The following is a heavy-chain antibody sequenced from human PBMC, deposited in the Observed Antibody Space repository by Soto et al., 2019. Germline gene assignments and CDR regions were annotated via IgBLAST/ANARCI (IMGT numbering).Heavy chain of an antibody. CDR3: ATTIVGAAYGMDV. CDR1: GGTFSSYA. D-gene: IGHD1-26*01. CDR2: IIPIFGTA. Sequence: ASVKVSCKASGGTFSSYAISWVRQAPGQGLEWMGGIIPIFGTANYAQKFQGRVTITAGESTSTAYMELSSLRSEDTAVYYCATTIVGAAYGMDVWGQGTTVTVSS. V-gene: IGHV1-69*13. J-gene: IGHJ6*02.